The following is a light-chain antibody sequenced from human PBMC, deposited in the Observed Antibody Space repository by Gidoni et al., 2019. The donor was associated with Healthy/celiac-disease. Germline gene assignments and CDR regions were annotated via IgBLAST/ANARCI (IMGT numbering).Light chain of an antibody. J-gene: IGLJ2*01. CDR3: QSYDSSLSV. V-gene: IGLV1-40*01. CDR2: GNS. CDR1: SSNIGAGYD. Sequence: QSVLTQPPSVSGAPGQRVTISCTGSSSNIGAGYDVHWYQQPPGTAPKLLIYGNSNRPSGVPDRFSGSKSGTSASRAITGLQAEDEADYYCQSYDSSLSVFGGGTKLTVL.